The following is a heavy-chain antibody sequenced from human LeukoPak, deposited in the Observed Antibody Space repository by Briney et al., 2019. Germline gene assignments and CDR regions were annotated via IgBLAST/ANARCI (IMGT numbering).Heavy chain of an antibody. CDR3: ARDGYSGSQNWFDP. CDR1: GYTFTGYY. D-gene: IGHD1-26*01. J-gene: IGHJ5*02. V-gene: IGHV1-2*02. CDR2: INPNSGCT. Sequence: GASVTVSCKASGYTFTGYYMHWVRQAPGQGREWMGWINPNSGCTNYAQKFQGRVTMTRDTSISTAYMELSRLRSDDTAVYYCARDGYSGSQNWFDPCGQGTLVTVSS.